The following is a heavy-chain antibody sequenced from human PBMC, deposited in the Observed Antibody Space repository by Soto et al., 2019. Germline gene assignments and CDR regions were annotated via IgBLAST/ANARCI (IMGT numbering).Heavy chain of an antibody. CDR2: IKADGIEK. V-gene: IGHV3-7*03. J-gene: IGHJ5*01. Sequence: GGSLRLSCAGSGFTFLNHWMNWVRQAPGKGLEWVAKIKADGIEKYYVASVKGRFTISRDNAKNSLYLQMNSLRAEGTAVYYCARDRGVESWGKGTRVSVCS. CDR1: GFTFLNHW. CDR3: ARDRGVES. D-gene: IGHD3-16*01.